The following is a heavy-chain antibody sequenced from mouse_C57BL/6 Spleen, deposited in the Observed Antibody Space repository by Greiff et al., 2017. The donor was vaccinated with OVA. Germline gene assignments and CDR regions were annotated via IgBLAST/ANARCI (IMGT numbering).Heavy chain of an antibody. CDR3: TAYYYGSSDFDY. Sequence: EVQLQQSGAELVRPGASVKLSCTASGFNIKDYYMHWVKQRPEQGLEWIGRIDPEDGDTEYAPKFQGKATMTADTSSNTAYLQLSSLTSEDTAVYYCTAYYYGSSDFDYWGQGTTLTVSS. J-gene: IGHJ2*01. V-gene: IGHV14-1*01. CDR1: GFNIKDYY. CDR2: IDPEDGDT. D-gene: IGHD1-1*01.